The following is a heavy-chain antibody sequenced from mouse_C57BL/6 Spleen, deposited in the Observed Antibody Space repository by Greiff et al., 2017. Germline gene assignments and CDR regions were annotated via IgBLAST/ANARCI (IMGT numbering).Heavy chain of an antibody. CDR2: ISYDGSN. V-gene: IGHV3-6*01. Sequence: EVKLVESGPGLVKPSQSLSLTCSVTGYSITSGYYWNWIRQFPGNKLEWMGYISYDGSNNYNPSLKNRISITRDTSKNQFFLKLNSVTTEDTATYYCAREGMSGLDYWGQGTTLTVSS. D-gene: IGHD2-10*02. CDR3: AREGMSGLDY. CDR1: GYSITSGYY. J-gene: IGHJ2*01.